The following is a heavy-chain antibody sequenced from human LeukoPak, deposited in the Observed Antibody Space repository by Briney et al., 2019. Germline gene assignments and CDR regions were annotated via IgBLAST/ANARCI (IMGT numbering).Heavy chain of an antibody. Sequence: PGGSLRLSCAASGFTFDDYDMTWVRQGPGKGLEWISGINWNGGSTGYAGSVRGRFTISRDNAKNSLYLQMNSLRAEDTALYYCARWYYYDGGGYPIDYWGQGTPVTVSS. D-gene: IGHD3-22*01. CDR3: ARWYYYDGGGYPIDY. V-gene: IGHV3-20*04. CDR1: GFTFDDYD. J-gene: IGHJ4*02. CDR2: INWNGGST.